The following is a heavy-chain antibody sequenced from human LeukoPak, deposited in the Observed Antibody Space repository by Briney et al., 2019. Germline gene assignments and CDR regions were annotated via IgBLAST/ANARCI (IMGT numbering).Heavy chain of an antibody. Sequence: SETLSLTCAVYGGSFSGYYWSWIRQPPGKGLEWIGEINHSGSTNYNPSLKSRVTISVDTSKNQFSLKLSSVTAADTAVYYCARGLGFGYWGQGTLVTVSS. J-gene: IGHJ4*02. CDR1: GGSFSGYY. CDR2: INHSGST. CDR3: ARGLGFGY. V-gene: IGHV4-34*01. D-gene: IGHD7-27*01.